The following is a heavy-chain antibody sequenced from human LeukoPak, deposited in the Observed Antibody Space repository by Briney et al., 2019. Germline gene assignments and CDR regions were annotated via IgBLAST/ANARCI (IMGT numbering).Heavy chain of an antibody. V-gene: IGHV3-48*04. CDR2: ISSSGSTI. Sequence: GGSLRLSCAASGFTFSYYGMHWVRQAPGKGLEWVSYISSSGSTIYYADSVKGRFTISRDNAKNSLYLQMNSLRAEDTAVYYCAELGITMIGGVWGKGTTVTISS. D-gene: IGHD3-10*02. CDR1: GFTFSYYG. CDR3: AELGITMIGGV. J-gene: IGHJ6*04.